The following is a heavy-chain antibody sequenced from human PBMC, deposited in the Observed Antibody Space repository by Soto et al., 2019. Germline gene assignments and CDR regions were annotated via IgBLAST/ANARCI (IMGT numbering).Heavy chain of an antibody. CDR1: GLTVSSYG. J-gene: IGHJ4*02. Sequence: GGSLRLSCAASGLTVSSYGMHWVRQAPGKGLEWVAVISYDGSNKYYADSVKGRFTISRDNSKNTLYLQMNSLRAEDTAVYYCARDRGRALAGLLDYWGQGTLVTVSS. D-gene: IGHD6-19*01. V-gene: IGHV3-30*03. CDR3: ARDRGRALAGLLDY. CDR2: ISYDGSNK.